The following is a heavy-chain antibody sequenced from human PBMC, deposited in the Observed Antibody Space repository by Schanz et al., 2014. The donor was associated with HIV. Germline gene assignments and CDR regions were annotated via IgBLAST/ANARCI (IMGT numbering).Heavy chain of an antibody. CDR2: ISISGRTI. CDR3: ARSSDYYYGMDV. V-gene: IGHV3-11*04. J-gene: IGHJ6*02. Sequence: VQLVESGGGLVKPGGSLRLSCAASGFTFSDYYMGWIRQAPGKGLEWISYISISGRTISYADSVKGRFTISRDNSKSTLSLQMNSLRAEDTAVYYCARSSDYYYGMDVWGQGTTVTVSS. CDR1: GFTFSDYY.